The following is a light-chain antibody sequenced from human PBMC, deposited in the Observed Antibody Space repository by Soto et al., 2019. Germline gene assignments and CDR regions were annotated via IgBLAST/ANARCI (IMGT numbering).Light chain of an antibody. V-gene: IGKV1-12*01. J-gene: IGKJ4*01. CDR3: QQAKSCPLT. Sequence: IQMTQSPSSVYASVGDRVTITCPASQGVSSWLAWYQQKPGKAPNFLIYDAFNLQSGIPSRFSGTGSVADFTHTISSLRPEDFATYYCQQAKSCPLTLGEGTKVLIK. CDR2: DAF. CDR1: QGVSSW.